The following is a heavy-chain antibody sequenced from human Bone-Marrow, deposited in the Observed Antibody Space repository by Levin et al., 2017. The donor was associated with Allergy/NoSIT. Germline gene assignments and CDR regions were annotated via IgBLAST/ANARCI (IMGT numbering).Heavy chain of an antibody. Sequence: SQTLSLTCTVSGGSISSFYWGWIRQPPWNGLELIGYIQNSGSTNYNPSLQSRVTISIDTSKNQFSLKLRSVTAADTAIYYCARVSAGAADPWGQGTLVTVSS. CDR2: IQNSGST. J-gene: IGHJ5*02. CDR1: GGSISSFY. D-gene: IGHD6-25*01. V-gene: IGHV4-59*01. CDR3: ARVSAGAADP.